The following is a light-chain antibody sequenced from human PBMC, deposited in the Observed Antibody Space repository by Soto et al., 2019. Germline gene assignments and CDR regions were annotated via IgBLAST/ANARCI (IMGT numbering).Light chain of an antibody. J-gene: IGKJ2*01. CDR1: QYIASSY. CDR3: QQYGRSPYA. Sequence: EIVLTQSPGTLSLSPGEGATLSCRSSQYIASSYLAWYQQRRGHAPRLLIYGASIRATGIPDRFSGRVSGTDFTHTIRRLEPEDFAVYYCQQYGRSPYACGLGTKGEIK. CDR2: GAS. V-gene: IGKV3-20*01.